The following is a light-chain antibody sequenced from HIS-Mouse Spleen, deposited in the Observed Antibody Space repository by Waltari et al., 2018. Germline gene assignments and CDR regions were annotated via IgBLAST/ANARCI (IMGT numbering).Light chain of an antibody. CDR3: AAWDDSLNGQV. J-gene: IGLJ2*01. V-gene: IGLV1-36*01. CDR2: YDD. Sequence: QSVLTQPPSVSEAPRQRVTIPCSGSSSNIGNNAENWYQQLPGKAPKLLIYYDDLLPSGVSDRFSGSKSGTSASLAISGLQSEDEADYYCAAWDDSLNGQVFGGGTKLTVL. CDR1: SSNIGNNA.